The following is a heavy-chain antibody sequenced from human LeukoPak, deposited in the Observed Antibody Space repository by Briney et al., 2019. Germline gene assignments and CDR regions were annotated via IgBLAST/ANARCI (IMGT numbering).Heavy chain of an antibody. J-gene: IGHJ3*02. V-gene: IGHV3-23*01. D-gene: IGHD3-16*02. CDR1: GFTFRNYA. CDR2: VSGSGTNT. CDR3: AKETLGYRRGLEM. Sequence: PGGSLRLSCAASGFTFRNYAMTYVRQAPGKGLEWVASVSGSGTNTYYADSVKGRFTISGDNSKNTVTLGMSSLRGEDTAHYYCAKETLGYRRGLEMWGQGTTVTVSS.